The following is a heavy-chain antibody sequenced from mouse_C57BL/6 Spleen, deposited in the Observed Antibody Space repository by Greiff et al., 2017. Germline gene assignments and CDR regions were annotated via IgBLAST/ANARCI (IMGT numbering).Heavy chain of an antibody. D-gene: IGHD4-1*01. CDR3: AREGAGTWGY. Sequence: DVQLQESGPGLVKPSQSLSLTCSVTGYSITSGYYWNWIRQFPGNKLEWMGYISYDGSNNYNPSLKNRISITRDTSKNQFFLKLNSVTTEDTATCYCAREGAGTWGYWGQGTTLTVSS. CDR1: GYSITSGYY. CDR2: ISYDGSN. V-gene: IGHV3-6*01. J-gene: IGHJ2*01.